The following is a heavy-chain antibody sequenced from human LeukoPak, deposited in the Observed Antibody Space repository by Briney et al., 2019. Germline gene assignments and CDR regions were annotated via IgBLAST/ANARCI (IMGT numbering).Heavy chain of an antibody. CDR2: ISWNSGSI. CDR1: GFTFDDYA. J-gene: IGHJ3*02. V-gene: IGHV3-9*01. Sequence: PGRSLRLSCAASGFTFDDYAMHWVRQAPGKGLEWVSGISWNSGSIGYADSVKGRFTISRDNAKNSLYLQMNSLRAEDTALYYCAKDIGWELPLAAFDIWGQGTIVTVSS. D-gene: IGHD1-26*01. CDR3: AKDIGWELPLAAFDI.